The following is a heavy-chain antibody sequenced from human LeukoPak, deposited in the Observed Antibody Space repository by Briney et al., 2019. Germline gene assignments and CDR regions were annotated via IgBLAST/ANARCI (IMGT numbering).Heavy chain of an antibody. V-gene: IGHV4-39*01. CDR2: FFYSGST. J-gene: IGHJ4*02. CDR1: GGSISSNYY. D-gene: IGHD3-9*01. Sequence: PSETLSLTCTVSGGSISSNYYWGWIRQPPGKGLEWIVSFFYSGSTYYNPSLKSRVTISVDTSKNQFSLRLTSVTAADTAVYYCARARGRYIDFLDYWGQGTLITVSS. CDR3: ARARGRYIDFLDY.